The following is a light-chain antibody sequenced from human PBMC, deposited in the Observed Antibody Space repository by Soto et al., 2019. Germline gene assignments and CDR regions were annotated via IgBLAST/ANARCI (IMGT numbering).Light chain of an antibody. J-gene: IGKJ5*01. CDR3: QQYSDLPMT. CDR1: QSISSY. CDR2: AAS. Sequence: IQMTQSPSSLSASVGDRVTITCRASQSISSYLNWYQQKPGKAPKLLIYAASSLQSGVPSRFSGSGSGTDFTLTISRLEPEDFAVYFCQQYSDLPMTFGQGTRLEIK. V-gene: IGKV1-39*01.